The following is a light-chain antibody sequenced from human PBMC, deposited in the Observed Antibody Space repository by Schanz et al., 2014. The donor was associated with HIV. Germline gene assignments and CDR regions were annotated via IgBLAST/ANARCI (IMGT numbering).Light chain of an antibody. V-gene: IGLV2-14*03. J-gene: IGLJ1*01. CDR3: SSFSTSDTPI. Sequence: QSALTQPASLSGSPGQSITISCTGTSIDVGGYDYVSWYQQHPDKAPRLIIYDVSNRPSGVSSRFSGSKSGSAASLAISDLQAADEADYYCSSFSTSDTPIFGTGTKLTVL. CDR2: DVS. CDR1: SIDVGGYDY.